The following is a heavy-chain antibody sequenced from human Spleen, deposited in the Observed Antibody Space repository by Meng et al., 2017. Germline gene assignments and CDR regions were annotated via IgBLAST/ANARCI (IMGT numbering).Heavy chain of an antibody. CDR3: AKDRGNWNFVRFFLADY. Sequence: GESLKISCAASGFTFRLYAMTWVRQVPGKGLEWVSAISRSGYSTYFAESVKGRFTVSRDNSKNTLYLQMNSLRAEDTAVYYCAKDRGNWNFVRFFLADYWGQGTLVTVSS. CDR2: ISRSGYST. V-gene: IGHV3-23*01. CDR1: GFTFRLYA. J-gene: IGHJ4*02. D-gene: IGHD1-7*01.